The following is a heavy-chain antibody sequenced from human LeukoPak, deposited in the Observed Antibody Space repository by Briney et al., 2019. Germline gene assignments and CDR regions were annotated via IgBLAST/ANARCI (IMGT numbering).Heavy chain of an antibody. CDR2: IDPESSDT. J-gene: IGHJ5*02. CDR1: GYIFTGYY. V-gene: IGHV1-2*02. D-gene: IGHD6-19*01. Sequence: ASVKVSCKASGYIFTGYYMHWLRQAPGQGLEWMGWIDPESSDTNYAQKFQDKITMTRDTYMKTGYMELSSLRYDDTAVYYCAREEYSSGWYRGGWFDPWGQGTQVTVSS. CDR3: AREEYSSGWYRGGWFDP.